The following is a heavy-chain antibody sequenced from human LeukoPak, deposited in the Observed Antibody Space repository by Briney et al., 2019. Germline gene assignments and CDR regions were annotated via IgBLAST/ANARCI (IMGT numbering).Heavy chain of an antibody. Sequence: GGSLRLSCAASGFTFSSYEMNWVRQAPGKGLEWVSYISSSGSTIYYADSVKGRFTISRDNAKNSLYLQMNSLRAEDTAVYYCARDARGYGTNYYYYYGMDVWGQGTTVTVSS. D-gene: IGHD5-18*01. CDR2: ISSSGSTI. V-gene: IGHV3-48*03. CDR3: ARDARGYGTNYYYYYGMDV. CDR1: GFTFSSYE. J-gene: IGHJ6*02.